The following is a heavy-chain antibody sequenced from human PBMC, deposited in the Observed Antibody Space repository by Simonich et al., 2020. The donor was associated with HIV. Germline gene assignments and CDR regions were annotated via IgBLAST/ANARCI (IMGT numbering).Heavy chain of an antibody. V-gene: IGHV4-34*01. D-gene: IGHD2-2*01. J-gene: IGHJ6*02. CDR3: ARARRELQLISRYLVNGMDV. Sequence: QVQLQQWGAGLLKPSETLSLTCAVYGGSFSGYYWTWIRQPPGKGLEWIGEINHSGSTNYNPSLKSRVTISGETSKNQLSLKLSSVTAADTAVYYGARARRELQLISRYLVNGMDVWGQGTTVTVSS. CDR1: GGSFSGYY. CDR2: INHSGST.